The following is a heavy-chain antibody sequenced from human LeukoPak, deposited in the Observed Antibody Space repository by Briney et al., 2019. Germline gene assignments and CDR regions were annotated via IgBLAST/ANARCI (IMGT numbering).Heavy chain of an antibody. CDR1: GFTFSSYG. CDR3: ATDYGSGSYCDS. D-gene: IGHD3-10*01. J-gene: IGHJ4*02. CDR2: ISYDGSNK. V-gene: IGHV3-30*03. Sequence: PGRSLRLSCAASGFTFSSYGMHWVRQAPGKGLEWVAVISYDGSNKYYADSVKGRFTISRDNSKNTLYLQMNSLRAEDTAVYYCATDYGSGSYCDSWGQGTLVTVSA.